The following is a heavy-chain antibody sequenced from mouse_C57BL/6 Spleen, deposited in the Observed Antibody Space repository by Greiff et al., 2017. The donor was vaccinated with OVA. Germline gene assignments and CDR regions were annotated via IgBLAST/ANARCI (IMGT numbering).Heavy chain of an antibody. CDR1: GYTFTSYW. CDR3: ARGDDYEAWFAY. CDR2: IYPGSGST. D-gene: IGHD2-4*01. Sequence: VQLQQPGAELVKPGASVKMSCKASGYTFTSYWITWVKQRPGQGLEWIGDIYPGSGSTNYNEKFKSKATLTVDTSSSTAYMQLSSLTSEDSAVYYCARGDDYEAWFAYWGQGTLVTVSA. V-gene: IGHV1-55*01. J-gene: IGHJ3*01.